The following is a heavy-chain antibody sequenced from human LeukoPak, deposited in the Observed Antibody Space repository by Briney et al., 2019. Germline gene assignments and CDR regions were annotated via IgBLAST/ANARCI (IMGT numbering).Heavy chain of an antibody. J-gene: IGHJ4*02. Sequence: GASLRLSCAASGFTVSNNYMSWVRQAPGKGLECVSVIYSGGTTYYADSVKGRFTISRDNSKNTLYLQMNSLRAEDTAVYYCARGCSAVSCYAFDYWGQGTLVTV. CDR3: ARGCSAVSCYAFDY. CDR1: GFTVSNNY. D-gene: IGHD2-15*01. CDR2: IYSGGTT. V-gene: IGHV3-53*01.